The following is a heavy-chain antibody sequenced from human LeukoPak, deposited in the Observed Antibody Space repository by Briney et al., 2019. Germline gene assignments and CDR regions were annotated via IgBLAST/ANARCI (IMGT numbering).Heavy chain of an antibody. Sequence: GGSLRLSCAASGFTFSSYAMSWVRQAPGKGLEWVSAVAYSGGTTYYADSVKGRFTISRDNSKNTVYLQMNSLRAEDTAVYYCARGGDSIIFDYWGQGTLVTVSS. CDR2: VAYSGGTT. J-gene: IGHJ4*02. V-gene: IGHV3-23*01. CDR1: GFTFSSYA. D-gene: IGHD2-21*02. CDR3: ARGGDSIIFDY.